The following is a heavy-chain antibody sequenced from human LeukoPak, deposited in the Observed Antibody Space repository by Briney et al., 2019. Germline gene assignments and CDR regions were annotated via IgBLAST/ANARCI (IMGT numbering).Heavy chain of an antibody. Sequence: PGGSLRLSCAASGFTFSSYGMHWVRQAPGKGLEWVAFIRYDGSNKYYADSVKGRFTISRDNSKNTLYLQMNSLRAEDTAVYYCAKDRSSRFGELLFHPFFDYWGQGTLVTVSS. CDR2: IRYDGSNK. CDR1: GFTFSSYG. D-gene: IGHD3-10*01. J-gene: IGHJ4*02. CDR3: AKDRSSRFGELLFHPFFDY. V-gene: IGHV3-30*02.